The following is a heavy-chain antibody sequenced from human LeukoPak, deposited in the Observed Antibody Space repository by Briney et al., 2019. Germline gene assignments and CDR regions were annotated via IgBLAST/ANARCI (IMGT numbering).Heavy chain of an antibody. CDR3: ARSVFPRTVTHFDY. CDR1: GGTFTIYA. V-gene: IGHV1-69*13. D-gene: IGHD4-17*01. CDR2: IIPIFGTA. Sequence: SVTVSCTASGGTFTIYAISWVRQAPGQGLEWMGGIIPIFGTANYAQKFQGRVTITADESTSAAYMELSSLRSEDTAVYYCARSVFPRTVTHFDYWGQGTLVTVSS. J-gene: IGHJ4*02.